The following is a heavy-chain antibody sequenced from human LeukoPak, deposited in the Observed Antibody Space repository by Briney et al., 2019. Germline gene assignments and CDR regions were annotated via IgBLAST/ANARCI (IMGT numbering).Heavy chain of an antibody. CDR3: ARVPTTTNLYYYYYMDV. J-gene: IGHJ6*03. CDR1: GGSISSSSYY. CDR2: IYYSGTT. Sequence: PSETLSLTCTVSGGSISSSSYYWGWIRQPPGKGLEWIGTIYYSGTTYYNPSLKSRVTISVDTSKNQFSLKLSSMTAADTAVYHCARVPTTTNLYYYYYMDVWGRGTTVTVSS. D-gene: IGHD1-14*01. V-gene: IGHV4-39*01.